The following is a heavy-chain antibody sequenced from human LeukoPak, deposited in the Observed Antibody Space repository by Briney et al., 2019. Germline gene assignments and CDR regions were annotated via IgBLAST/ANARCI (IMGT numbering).Heavy chain of an antibody. D-gene: IGHD2-15*01. Sequence: ASLKVSCKASGYTFTNYYLHWVRQAPGQGLDWLRIINPSGGSTRYSQKFQGRITMTRDTFTNTVYMELSSLRSEDTAVYYCAREGCSCGSCYTWFDPWGQGTLVTVSS. V-gene: IGHV1-46*01. CDR1: GYTFTNYY. CDR3: AREGCSCGSCYTWFDP. J-gene: IGHJ5*02. CDR2: INPSGGST.